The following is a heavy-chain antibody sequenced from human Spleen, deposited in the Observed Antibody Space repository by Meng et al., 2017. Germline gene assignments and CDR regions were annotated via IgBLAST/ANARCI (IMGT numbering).Heavy chain of an antibody. D-gene: IGHD6-13*01. CDR3: ARAGGGYVTAGTTSISLSKFTYFDF. J-gene: IGHJ4*02. Sequence: ASVKVSCKASGYTFTSYGISCVRQAPGQGLEWMGWISAYTGNAKYAEKVQDRVTMTTEKSTTTAYMELRSLTSDDTAVYFCARAGGGYVTAGTTSISLSKFTYFDFWGQGTLVTVSS. V-gene: IGHV1-18*01. CDR2: ISAYTGNA. CDR1: GYTFTSYG.